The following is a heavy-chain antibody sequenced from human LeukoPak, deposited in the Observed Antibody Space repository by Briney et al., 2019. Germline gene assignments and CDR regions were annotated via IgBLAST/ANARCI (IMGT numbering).Heavy chain of an antibody. J-gene: IGHJ6*03. CDR3: AKGESYCGGDCYSIYYYMDV. CDR2: IQEDGKKA. CDR1: GFTFTKFW. V-gene: IGHV3-7*01. D-gene: IGHD2-21*02. Sequence: RRSLRPSCEASGFTFTKFWMSWVRQAPGQGLEWVANIQEDGKKANHVDSVRGRFTISRDNAKNSIYLQMNSLRVEDTAVYYCAKGESYCGGDCYSIYYYMDVWGKGTTVTISS.